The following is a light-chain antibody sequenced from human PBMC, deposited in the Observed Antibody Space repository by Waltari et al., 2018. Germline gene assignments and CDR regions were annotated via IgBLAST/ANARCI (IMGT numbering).Light chain of an antibody. Sequence: EIVLTQSPGTLSLSPGDRATLSCRASHSVSSNNLAWYQQKPGQAPRLLIYAASSRATGITDRFSGSGSGTDFTLTISRVEPEDFAVYYYQQYANSPRTFGQGTKVEIK. J-gene: IGKJ1*01. CDR3: QQYANSPRT. CDR2: AAS. CDR1: HSVSSNN. V-gene: IGKV3-20*01.